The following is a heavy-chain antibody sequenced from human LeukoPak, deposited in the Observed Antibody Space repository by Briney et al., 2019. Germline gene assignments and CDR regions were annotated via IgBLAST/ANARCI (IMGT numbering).Heavy chain of an antibody. CDR2: ISWNSGSI. J-gene: IGHJ4*02. V-gene: IGHV3-9*01. Sequence: GGSLRLSCAASGFTFDDYAMHWVRQAPGKGLEWVSGISWNSGSIGYADSVKGRFTISRDNAKNSLYLQMNSLRAEDTAVYYCARSTYYYDSSGYLGFDYWGQGTLVTVSS. CDR3: ARSTYYYDSSGYLGFDY. D-gene: IGHD3-22*01. CDR1: GFTFDDYA.